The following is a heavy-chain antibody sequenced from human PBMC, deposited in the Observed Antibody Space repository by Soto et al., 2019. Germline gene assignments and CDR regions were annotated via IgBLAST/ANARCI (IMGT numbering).Heavy chain of an antibody. CDR1: GDTFNKDD. CDR3: ARRKERSGPNYFDV. CDR2: MNPSNGNA. J-gene: IGHJ4*02. Sequence: AAGKVSCRASGDTFNKDDINWVRQAAGQGLEWMGWMNPSNGNAGYAQNFRGRVTMTSNTSIATAYMELSGLRYEDTAVYYCARRKERSGPNYFDVWGQGTLVTVSS. D-gene: IGHD6-25*01. V-gene: IGHV1-8*01.